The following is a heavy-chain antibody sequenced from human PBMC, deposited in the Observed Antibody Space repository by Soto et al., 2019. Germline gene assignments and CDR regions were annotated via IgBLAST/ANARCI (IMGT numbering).Heavy chain of an antibody. CDR1: GYTFTSYG. V-gene: IGHV1-18*01. CDR2: ISAYNGNT. Sequence: ASVKVSCKASGYTFTSYGISWVRQAPGQGLEWMGWISAYNGNTNYAQKLQGRVTMTTDTSTSTAYMELRSLRSDDTAVYYCARLNYYYYYGMDVWGQGTTVTVSS. CDR3: ARLNYYYYYGMDV. J-gene: IGHJ6*02.